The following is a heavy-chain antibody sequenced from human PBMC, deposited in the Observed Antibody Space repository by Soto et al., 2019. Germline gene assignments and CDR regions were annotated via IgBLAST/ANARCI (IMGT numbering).Heavy chain of an antibody. CDR2: INHSGST. J-gene: IGHJ6*02. Sequence: SETLSLTCAVCGGSFSGYYWSWIRQPPGKGLEWIGEINHSGSTNYNPSLKSRVTISVDTSKNQFSLKLSSVTAADTAVYYCARGGGGYDYVWGSYRYNYYYYGMDVWGQGTTVTVSS. V-gene: IGHV4-34*01. CDR3: ARGGGGYDYVWGSYRYNYYYYGMDV. CDR1: GGSFSGYY. D-gene: IGHD3-16*02.